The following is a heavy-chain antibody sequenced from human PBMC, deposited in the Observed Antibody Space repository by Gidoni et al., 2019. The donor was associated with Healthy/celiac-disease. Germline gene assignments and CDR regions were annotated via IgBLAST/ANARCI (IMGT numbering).Heavy chain of an antibody. V-gene: IGHV3-30-3*01. Sequence: QVQLVESGGGVVQPGRSLRLSCAASGFPVSSYARHWVRQAPGKGLEWVAVISYDGSNKYYADSVKGRFTISRDNSKNTLYLQMNSLRAEDTAVYYCARIDSSSSNAFDIWGQGTMVTVSS. CDR3: ARIDSSSSNAFDI. CDR2: ISYDGSNK. J-gene: IGHJ3*02. CDR1: GFPVSSYA. D-gene: IGHD6-6*01.